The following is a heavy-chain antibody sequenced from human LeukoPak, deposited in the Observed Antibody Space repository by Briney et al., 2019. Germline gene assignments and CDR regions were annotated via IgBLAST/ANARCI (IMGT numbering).Heavy chain of an antibody. D-gene: IGHD1-26*01. CDR2: IIPILGIA. Sequence: ASVKVSCKASGGTFSSYAISWVRQAPGQGLEWMGRIIPILGIANYAQKFQGRVTITADKSTSTAYMELSSLRSEDTAVYYCARDPPVEATTAEYFQHWGQGTLVTVSS. V-gene: IGHV1-69*04. CDR1: GGTFSSYA. CDR3: ARDPPVEATTAEYFQH. J-gene: IGHJ1*01.